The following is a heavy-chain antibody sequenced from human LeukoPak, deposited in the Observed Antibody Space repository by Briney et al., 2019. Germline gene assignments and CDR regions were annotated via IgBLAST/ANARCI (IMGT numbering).Heavy chain of an antibody. Sequence: GASVKVSCKASGCTFTGYYMHWVRQAPGQGLEWMGWINPNSGGTNYAQKFQGRVTMTRDTSISTAYMELSRLRSDDTAVYYCARVWFGELDAFDIWGQGTMVTVSS. CDR3: ARVWFGELDAFDI. CDR2: INPNSGGT. J-gene: IGHJ3*02. CDR1: GCTFTGYY. D-gene: IGHD3-10*01. V-gene: IGHV1-2*02.